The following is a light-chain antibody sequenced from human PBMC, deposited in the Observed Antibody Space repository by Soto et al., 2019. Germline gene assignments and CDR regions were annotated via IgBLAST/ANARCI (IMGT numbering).Light chain of an antibody. CDR2: KAS. CDR1: QTISSW. Sequence: DIHMTQSPSTLSGSVGDRVTITCRASQTISSWLAWYQQKPGKAPKLLIYKASTLKSGVPSRFSGRGAGTEFTLTISSLQPDDFATYYCQQYNRYAWTFGQGTKVDI. CDR3: QQYNRYAWT. J-gene: IGKJ1*01. V-gene: IGKV1-5*03.